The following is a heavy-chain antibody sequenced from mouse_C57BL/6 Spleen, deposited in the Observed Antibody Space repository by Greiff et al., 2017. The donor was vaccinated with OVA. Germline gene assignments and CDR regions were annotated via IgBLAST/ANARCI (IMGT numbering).Heavy chain of an antibody. Sequence: EVKLMESGGGLVQPGGSLSLSCAASGFTFTDYYLSWVRQPPGKALEWLGFIRNKANGYTTEYSASVKGRFTISRDNYQSILYLQMNALRAEDSATYYCARVPNCDVNWSFDVWGTGTTVTVSS. V-gene: IGHV7-3*01. CDR3: ARVPNCDVNWSFDV. CDR1: GFTFTDYY. D-gene: IGHD4-1*01. J-gene: IGHJ1*03. CDR2: IRNKANGYTT.